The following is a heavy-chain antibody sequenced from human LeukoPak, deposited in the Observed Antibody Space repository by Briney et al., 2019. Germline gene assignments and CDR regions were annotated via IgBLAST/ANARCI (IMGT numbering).Heavy chain of an antibody. CDR2: IYYSGST. CDR3: ARPYSSSWRFDP. V-gene: IGHV4-39*01. D-gene: IGHD6-13*01. Sequence: PSETLSLTCAVYGGSFSGYYWGWIRQPPGKGLEWIGSIYYSGSTYYNPSLKSRVTISVDTSKNQFSLKLSSVTAADTAVYYCARPYSSSWRFDPWGQGTLVTVSS. CDR1: GGSFSGYY. J-gene: IGHJ5*02.